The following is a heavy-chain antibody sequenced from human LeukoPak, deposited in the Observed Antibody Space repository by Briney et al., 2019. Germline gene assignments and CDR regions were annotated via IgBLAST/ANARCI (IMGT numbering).Heavy chain of an antibody. V-gene: IGHV4-61*02. CDR1: GGSISGGRYY. J-gene: IGHJ4*02. Sequence: SETLSLTCTVSGGSISGGRYYWNWIRQPAGKGLEWIGRIYTSGTTNYNPSLKSRVTISIDTSKNQFSLILSSVTAADTAVYFCARDFGDGDYYFQYWGRGTLVTVSS. D-gene: IGHD4-17*01. CDR3: ARDFGDGDYYFQY. CDR2: IYTSGTT.